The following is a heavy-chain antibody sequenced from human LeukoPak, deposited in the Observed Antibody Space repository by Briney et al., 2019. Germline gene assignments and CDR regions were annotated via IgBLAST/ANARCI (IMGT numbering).Heavy chain of an antibody. V-gene: IGHV4-61*01. Sequence: SETLSLTCTVSGGSVSSGSYYWGWIRQPPGKGLEWIGYIYYSGSTNYNPSLKSRVTISVDTSKNQFSLKLSSVTAADTAVYYCARGNWNYEAYYYYGMDVWGQGTTVTVSS. J-gene: IGHJ6*02. CDR2: IYYSGST. CDR3: ARGNWNYEAYYYYGMDV. CDR1: GGSVSSGSYY. D-gene: IGHD1-7*01.